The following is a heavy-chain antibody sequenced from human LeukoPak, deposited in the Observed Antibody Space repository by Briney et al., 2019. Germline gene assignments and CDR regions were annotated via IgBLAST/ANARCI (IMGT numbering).Heavy chain of an antibody. D-gene: IGHD6-19*01. CDR3: AREHSSGWSSAFDH. Sequence: GGSLRLSCAASGFTFSSYSMNWVRQAPGKGLEWVSSISSSSSYIYYADSVKGRFTISRDNAKNSLYLQMNSLRAEDTAVYYCAREHSSGWSSAFDHWGQGTLVTVSS. J-gene: IGHJ4*02. CDR1: GFTFSSYS. CDR2: ISSSSSYI. V-gene: IGHV3-21*01.